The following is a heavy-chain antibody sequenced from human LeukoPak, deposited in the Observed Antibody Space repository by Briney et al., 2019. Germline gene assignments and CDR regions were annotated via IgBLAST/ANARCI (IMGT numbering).Heavy chain of an antibody. CDR1: GYTFTSYD. Sequence: ASVKVSCKSSGYTFTSYDINWVRQAPGQGLEWMGWMNPNSANTGYAQKFQGRVTMTRNTSITTAYMELSSLRSEDTAMYYCARVYCSVVLAATRGCYFDSWGQGTLVTVSS. J-gene: IGHJ4*02. V-gene: IGHV1-8*01. D-gene: IGHD2-15*01. CDR3: ARVYCSVVLAATRGCYFDS. CDR2: MNPNSANT.